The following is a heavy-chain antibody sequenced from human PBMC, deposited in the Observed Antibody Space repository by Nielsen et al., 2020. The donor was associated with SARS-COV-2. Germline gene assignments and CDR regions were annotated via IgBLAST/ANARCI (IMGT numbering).Heavy chain of an antibody. J-gene: IGHJ5*02. D-gene: IGHD6-13*01. CDR1: GFTFDDYA. CDR3: ARDRRAAAGMGWFDP. V-gene: IGHV3-9*01. Sequence: SLKISCAASGFTFDDYAMHWVRQAPGKGLEWVSGISWNSGSIGYADSVKGRFTISRDNAKNSLYLQMNSLRAEDTAVYYCARDRRAAAGMGWFDPWGQGTLVTVSS. CDR2: ISWNSGSI.